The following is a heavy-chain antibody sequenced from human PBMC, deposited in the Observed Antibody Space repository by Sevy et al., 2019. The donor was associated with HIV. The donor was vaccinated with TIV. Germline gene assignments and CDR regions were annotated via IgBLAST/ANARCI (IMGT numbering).Heavy chain of an antibody. CDR2: IKQDGSEK. Sequence: GGSLRLSCAAPGFTFGSYWMSWVRQAPGKGLEWVANIKQDGSEKYYVDSVKGRFTISRDNAKKTLYLQMNSRRAEETAVYYCAREGDGYNLGYYYYYLDVWGKGTTVTVSS. CDR1: GFTFGSYW. CDR3: AREGDGYNLGYYYYYLDV. J-gene: IGHJ6*03. D-gene: IGHD5-12*01. V-gene: IGHV3-7*03.